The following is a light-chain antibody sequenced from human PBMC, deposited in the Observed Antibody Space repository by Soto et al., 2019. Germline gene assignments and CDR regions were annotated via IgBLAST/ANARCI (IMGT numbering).Light chain of an antibody. CDR1: QSVSSY. CDR3: QQHSHWRIT. J-gene: IGKJ5*01. Sequence: EIVLTQSPATLSLSPGERATLSCRASQSVSSYLAWYQQKPGQAPRLLIYDASNRATGIPARFSGSGSGTDFTLTISSLEPEDFAVYYCQQHSHWRITFGQGTRLEIK. CDR2: DAS. V-gene: IGKV3-11*01.